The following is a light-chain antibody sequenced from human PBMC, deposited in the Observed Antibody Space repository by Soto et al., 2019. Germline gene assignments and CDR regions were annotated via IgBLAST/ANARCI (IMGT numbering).Light chain of an antibody. J-gene: IGLJ2*01. CDR2: GNS. CDR3: QSYDSSRKVV. V-gene: IGLV1-40*01. CDR1: SSNIGAGYD. Sequence: QSVLTQPPSVSGAPGQRVTISCTGSSSNIGAGYDVHWYQQLPGTAPKLLIYGNSNRPSGVPDRFSGSKSGTSASPAITGLQAEDEADYYCQSYDSSRKVVFGGGTKLTVL.